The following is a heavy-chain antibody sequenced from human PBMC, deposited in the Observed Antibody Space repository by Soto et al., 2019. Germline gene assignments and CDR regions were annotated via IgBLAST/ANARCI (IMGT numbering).Heavy chain of an antibody. CDR1: GYAFTSYG. V-gene: IGHV1-18*01. D-gene: IGHD3-22*01. CDR3: ARGLIYDSSGYYFDY. CDR2: ISAYNGNT. J-gene: IGHJ4*02. Sequence: ASVKVSCKPSGYAFTSYGISWVRQAPGQGLEWMGWISAYNGNTNYAQKLQGRVTMTTDTSTSTVYMELSSLRSEDTAVYYCARGLIYDSSGYYFDYWGQGTLVTVSS.